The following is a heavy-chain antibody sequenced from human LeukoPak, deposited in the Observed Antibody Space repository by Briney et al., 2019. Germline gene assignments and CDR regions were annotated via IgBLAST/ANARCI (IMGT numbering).Heavy chain of an antibody. CDR1: GFTFSSYG. V-gene: IGHV3-23*01. J-gene: IGHJ3*02. CDR2: ISGSGGST. Sequence: SGGSLRLSCATSGFTFSSYGMSWVRQAPGKGLEWVSVISGSGGSTYYADSVKGRFTISRDNAKNTLFLQMNSLRAEDTAVYYCARDLSALGTNAFDIWGQGTMVTVSS. CDR3: ARDLSALGTNAFDI. D-gene: IGHD3-16*01.